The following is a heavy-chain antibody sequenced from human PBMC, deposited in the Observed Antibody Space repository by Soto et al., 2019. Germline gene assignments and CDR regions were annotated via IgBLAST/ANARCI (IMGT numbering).Heavy chain of an antibody. J-gene: IGHJ3*02. V-gene: IGHV1-46*01. D-gene: IGHD4-17*01. CDR2: INPSGGST. Sequence: QVQLVQSGAEVKKPGASVKVSCKASGYTFTSYYMHWVRQAPGQGLEWMGIINPSGGSTSYAQKFRGRVTMTRETSTSTVYMELSSLRSEDTAVYYCARLHDYGGKGHAFDIWGQGTTVTVSS. CDR3: ARLHDYGGKGHAFDI. CDR1: GYTFTSYY.